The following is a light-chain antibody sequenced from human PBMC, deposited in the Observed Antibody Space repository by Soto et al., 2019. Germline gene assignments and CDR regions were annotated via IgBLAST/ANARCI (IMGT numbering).Light chain of an antibody. Sequence: EIVLTQSPATLSLSPGERATVSCRASQSVSSYLAWYQQKPGQAPRLLIYDASNRATGIPARFSGSGSGTDFTLTISSLEPEDFAVYYCQQRSNWRWTFGQGTKV. V-gene: IGKV3-11*01. CDR1: QSVSSY. CDR3: QQRSNWRWT. J-gene: IGKJ1*01. CDR2: DAS.